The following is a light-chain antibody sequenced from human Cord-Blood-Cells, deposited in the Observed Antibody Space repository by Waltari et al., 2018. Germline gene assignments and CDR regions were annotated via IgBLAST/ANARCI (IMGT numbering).Light chain of an antibody. Sequence: QSALTQPASVSGSPGQSITISCTGTSSDVGGYNYVSWYQQHPGKAPKLMIYDVSKRPLGVSNRFSGSKSGNTASLNISGLQAEDEADYYCSSYTSSSTEVFGTGTKVTVL. CDR1: SSDVGGYNY. J-gene: IGLJ1*01. CDR2: DVS. V-gene: IGLV2-14*01. CDR3: SSYTSSSTEV.